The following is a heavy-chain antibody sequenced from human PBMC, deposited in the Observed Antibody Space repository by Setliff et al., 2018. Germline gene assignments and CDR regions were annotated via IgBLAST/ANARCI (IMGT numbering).Heavy chain of an antibody. CDR3: ARQVVGARIDYYYMDV. CDR2: IFYTGST. D-gene: IGHD1-26*01. J-gene: IGHJ6*03. CDR1: NGSISSGNYF. Sequence: SETLSLTCTVSNGSISSGNYFWGWIRQPPGKGLEWMGSIFYTGSTYYNPSLKSRVTISVDTSKNQFSLKLSSVTAADTAVYYCARQVVGARIDYYYMDVWGKGTTVTVSS. V-gene: IGHV4-39*01.